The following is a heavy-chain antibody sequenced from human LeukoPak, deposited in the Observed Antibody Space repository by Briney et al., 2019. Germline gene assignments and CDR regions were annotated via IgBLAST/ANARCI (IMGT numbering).Heavy chain of an antibody. J-gene: IGHJ4*02. V-gene: IGHV3-23*01. Sequence: PGGSLRPSCAASGFTFSNFAMIWVRQAPGKGLEWVSTIRVSCGYTYYADSVKGRFATSRDNSNATMYLQMNSLRAEDTAIYYCAKDTSGSYDDWGQGTLVTVSS. CDR3: AKDTSGSYDD. D-gene: IGHD1-26*01. CDR2: IRVSCGYT. CDR1: GFTFSNFA.